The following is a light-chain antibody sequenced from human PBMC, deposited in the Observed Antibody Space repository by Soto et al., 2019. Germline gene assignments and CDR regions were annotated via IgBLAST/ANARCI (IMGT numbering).Light chain of an antibody. CDR3: QQYKVYPYT. V-gene: IGKV1-5*01. CDR1: QSLTGP. CDR2: DVS. J-gene: IGKJ2*01. Sequence: DIQMTQSPSTLSASIGDIVTLTCRASQSLTGPLAWYQQKPGRPPKLLIYDVSILESGVPSRFSGSESGTDFTLIISSLRPDDVATFYCQQYKVYPYTFGQGTRLDI.